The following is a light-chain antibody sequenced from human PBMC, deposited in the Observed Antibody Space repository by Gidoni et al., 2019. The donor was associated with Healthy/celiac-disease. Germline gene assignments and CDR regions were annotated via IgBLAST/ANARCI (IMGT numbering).Light chain of an antibody. J-gene: IGKJ3*01. Sequence: EIVLTQSPATLSLSPGERATLPCRASQSVSIYLAWYQQNPGQAPRLLIYDASNRATGIPARFSGSGSGTDFTLTISSLGPEDFAVYYCQQRSNWPRVFTFGPGTKVDIK. CDR2: DAS. CDR3: QQRSNWPRVFT. CDR1: QSVSIY. V-gene: IGKV3-11*01.